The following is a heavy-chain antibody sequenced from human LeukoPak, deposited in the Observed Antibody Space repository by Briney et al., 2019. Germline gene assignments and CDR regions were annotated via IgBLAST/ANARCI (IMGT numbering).Heavy chain of an antibody. CDR1: GFTFSSYA. V-gene: IGHV3-23*01. CDR2: ISCSGGST. J-gene: IGHJ5*02. CDR3: AKGIGYCSSTSCSAPVDP. D-gene: IGHD2-2*01. Sequence: GGSLRLSCAASGFTFSSYAMSWVRQAPGKGLEWVSAISCSGGSTYYADSVKGRFTISRDNSKNTLYLQMNSLRAEDTAVYYCAKGIGYCSSTSCSAPVDPWGQGTLVTVSS.